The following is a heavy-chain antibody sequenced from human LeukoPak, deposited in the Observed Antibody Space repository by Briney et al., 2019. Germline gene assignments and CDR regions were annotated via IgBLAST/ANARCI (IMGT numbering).Heavy chain of an antibody. J-gene: IGHJ4*02. CDR2: ISGSTTYI. V-gene: IGHV3-21*01. CDR1: GFTFSTHS. CDR3: ARAVWGSGSYYFDY. D-gene: IGHD6-13*01. Sequence: GGSLRLSCAASGFTFSTHSVNWVRQAPGKGLEWVSSISGSTTYIYYADSVKGRFTISRDNAKNSLYLQMNSLRAEDTAVYYCARAVWGSGSYYFDYWGQGTLVTVSS.